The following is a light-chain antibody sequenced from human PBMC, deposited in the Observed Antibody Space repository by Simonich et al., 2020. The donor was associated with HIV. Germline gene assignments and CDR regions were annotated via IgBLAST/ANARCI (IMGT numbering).Light chain of an antibody. CDR1: QSVASN. J-gene: IGKJ2*01. Sequence: EIVMTQSPATLSVSPGERATLFCRTSQSVASNLAWYQQKSGQAPRLLIYGASTRATGIPARFSGSGFGTEFTLTINSMQSEDFAVYYCQQYYDWYTFGQGTKLEIK. CDR3: QQYYDWYT. CDR2: GAS. V-gene: IGKV3-15*01.